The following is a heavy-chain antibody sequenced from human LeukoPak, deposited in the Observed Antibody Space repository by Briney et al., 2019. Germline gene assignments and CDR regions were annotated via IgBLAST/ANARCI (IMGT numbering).Heavy chain of an antibody. Sequence: GGSLRLSCAASRFTVSSNYMRWVREAPVQGVGWGSVIYSGGRTYYADSVKGRFTISRDNSKNTLYLHMNSLRAEGTTVDCFARSHGGTVTPVQGGQGTLVSVPS. CDR1: RFTVSSNY. CDR3: ARSHGGTVTPVQ. V-gene: IGHV3-53*01. J-gene: IGHJ4*02. CDR2: IYSGGRT. D-gene: IGHD4-17*01.